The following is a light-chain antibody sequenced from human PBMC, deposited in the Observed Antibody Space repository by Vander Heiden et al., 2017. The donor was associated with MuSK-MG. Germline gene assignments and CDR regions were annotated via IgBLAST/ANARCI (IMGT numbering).Light chain of an antibody. Sequence: DIKLTQPPSSLSASVGDRVTITCQASQDISNYLNWYQQKPGKAPKLLIYDASNLETGVPSRFSGSGSGTDFTFTISSLQPEDFATYYCQQYDNLPLTFGGGTKVEIK. CDR1: QDISNY. J-gene: IGKJ4*01. V-gene: IGKV1-33*01. CDR2: DAS. CDR3: QQYDNLPLT.